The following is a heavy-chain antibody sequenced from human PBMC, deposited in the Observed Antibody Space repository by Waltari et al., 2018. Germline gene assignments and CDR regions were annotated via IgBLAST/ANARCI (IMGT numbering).Heavy chain of an antibody. D-gene: IGHD6-13*01. V-gene: IGHV2-26*01. CDR2: IFSTDKK. Sequence: QVTLKESGPVLVKHTETLTLTCTVSAFSLSNARMGLSGIRQPPGKALEWPAHIFSTDKKSYSTSLKSRLTISKDTSKSQVVLTMTNMDPVDTATYYCARTSMAAAAIDYWGQGTLVTVSS. CDR1: AFSLSNARMG. CDR3: ARTSMAAAAIDY. J-gene: IGHJ4*02.